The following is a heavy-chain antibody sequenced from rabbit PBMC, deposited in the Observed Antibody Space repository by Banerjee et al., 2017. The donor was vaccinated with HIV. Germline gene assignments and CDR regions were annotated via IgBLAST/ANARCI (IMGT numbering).Heavy chain of an antibody. CDR1: GFDFTSYY. J-gene: IGHJ4*01. Sequence: QLKESGGGLVQPGGSLKLSCKASGFDFTSYYMSWVRQAPGKGLEWIGYIDPVFGSAYYASWVNGRFSISRENTQNTVSLQLNSLTAADTATYFCARGGGWWGPGPLVTVS. D-gene: IGHD4-1*01. CDR3: ARGGGW. CDR2: IDPVFGSA. V-gene: IGHV1S7*01.